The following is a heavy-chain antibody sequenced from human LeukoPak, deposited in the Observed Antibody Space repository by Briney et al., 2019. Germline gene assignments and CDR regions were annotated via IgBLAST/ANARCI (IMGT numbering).Heavy chain of an antibody. Sequence: SETLSLTCSVSGGSMNSYYWSWIRQSPGKGLEWIGYIYYSGSTNYNPSLKSRVTISVDTSKNQFSLKLSSVTAADTAVYYCARWCSSFDYWGQGTLVTVSS. J-gene: IGHJ4*02. CDR1: GGSMNSYY. CDR2: IYYSGST. D-gene: IGHD6-6*01. CDR3: ARWCSSFDY. V-gene: IGHV4-59*08.